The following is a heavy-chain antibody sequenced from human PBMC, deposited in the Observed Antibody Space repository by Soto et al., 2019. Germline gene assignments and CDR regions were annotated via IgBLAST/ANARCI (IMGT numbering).Heavy chain of an antibody. CDR2: INPSGGST. CDR3: ARDIYDDFWSGFDY. J-gene: IGHJ4*02. D-gene: IGHD3-3*01. V-gene: IGHV1-46*01. Sequence: APVKVSCKASCYTFTSYYMHSVRHAPGQGLEWMGRINPSGGSTSYAQKFQGRVTMTRDTSTSTVYMELSSLRSEDTVVYYCARDIYDDFWSGFDYWGQGTLVTVSP. CDR1: CYTFTSYY.